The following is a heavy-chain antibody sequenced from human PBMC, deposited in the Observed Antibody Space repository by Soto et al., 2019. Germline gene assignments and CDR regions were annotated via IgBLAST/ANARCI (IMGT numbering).Heavy chain of an antibody. CDR1: GFTSNDYA. D-gene: IGHD2-2*01. CDR2: TAWNSDKR. CDR3: LKETSPDGLDN. Sequence: EVQLVESGGGLVQPGRYLRLYCAASGFTSNDYAMHCIQPSAGKGLEWVSGTAWNSDKRGYTGSVKGRFTISRDNAKNSLYMQMTSLTAEYSAVYDCLKETSPDGLDNWGQGTLVTVSS. J-gene: IGHJ4*02. V-gene: IGHV3-9*02.